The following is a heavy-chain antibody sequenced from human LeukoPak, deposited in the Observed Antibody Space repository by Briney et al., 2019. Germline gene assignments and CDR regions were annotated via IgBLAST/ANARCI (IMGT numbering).Heavy chain of an antibody. D-gene: IGHD3-10*01. CDR3: ARDLCGSGKTVPDY. Sequence: GGSLRLSCAASGFTFSSYSMNWVRQAPGKGLEWVSSISSSSSYIYYADSVKGRFTISRDNAKNSLYLQMNSLRAEDTAVYYCARDLCGSGKTVPDYWGQGTLVTVSS. V-gene: IGHV3-21*01. CDR1: GFTFSSYS. J-gene: IGHJ4*02. CDR2: ISSSSSYI.